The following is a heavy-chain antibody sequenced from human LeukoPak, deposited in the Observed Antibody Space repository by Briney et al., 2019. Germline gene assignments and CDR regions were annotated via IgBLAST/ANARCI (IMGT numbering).Heavy chain of an antibody. D-gene: IGHD4-23*01. CDR1: GFTFSSYG. J-gene: IGHJ5*02. CDR3: ARDRRPSIYGGLDS. Sequence: PGRSLRLSCAASGFTFSSYGMHWVRQPPGKGLEWVANIKQDGSEKYYVDSVKGRFTISRDNAKNSLYLQMNSLTAEDTAVYYCARDRRPSIYGGLDSWGQGTLVTVSS. V-gene: IGHV3-7*01. CDR2: IKQDGSEK.